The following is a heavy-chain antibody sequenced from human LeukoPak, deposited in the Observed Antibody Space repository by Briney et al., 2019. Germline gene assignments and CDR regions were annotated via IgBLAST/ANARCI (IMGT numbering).Heavy chain of an antibody. J-gene: IGHJ3*02. CDR1: GHTLSEIS. V-gene: IGHV1-24*01. Sequence: ASVKVSCKVSGHTLSEISMHWVRPAPGKGLEWMGSFDPEDGETMYAENFQGRFTMTEDTSRDTAYMELSSLRSEDTAVYFCATDKGGPGTTFHDPFDNWGQGTMVTVSS. CDR3: ATDKGGPGTTFHDPFDN. CDR2: FDPEDGET. D-gene: IGHD1-7*01.